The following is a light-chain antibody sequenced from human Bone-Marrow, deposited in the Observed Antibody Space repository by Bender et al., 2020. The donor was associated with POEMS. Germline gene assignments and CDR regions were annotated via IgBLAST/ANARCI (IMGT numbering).Light chain of an antibody. CDR3: NSDTGSTTWG. CDR2: DVN. V-gene: IGLV2-14*03. J-gene: IGLJ3*02. Sequence: QSALTQPASVSGSPGQSITISCTGTSDDIGRYNYVSWYQQHPRKAPKLILSDVNNRPSGVSNRFSGSKSGNTASLTIFGLQGAEEADYHCNSDTGSTTWGFGGGTKLTVL. CDR1: SDDIGRYNY.